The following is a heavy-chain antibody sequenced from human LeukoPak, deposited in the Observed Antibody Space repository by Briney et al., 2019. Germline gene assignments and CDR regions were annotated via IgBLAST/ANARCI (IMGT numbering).Heavy chain of an antibody. V-gene: IGHV3-21*01. D-gene: IGHD5-24*01. J-gene: IGHJ4*02. CDR2: IDSSSSHI. Sequence: GGSLRLSCAASGFTFSSHSMSGVRQAPGKGLEWVSSIDSSSSHIYHADSMEGRFTISRDNAKNSLFLQMNSLRAEDTAVYYCARDFRTQLDGYSPPYHFDYWGQGALVTVSS. CDR1: GFTFSSHS. CDR3: ARDFRTQLDGYSPPYHFDY.